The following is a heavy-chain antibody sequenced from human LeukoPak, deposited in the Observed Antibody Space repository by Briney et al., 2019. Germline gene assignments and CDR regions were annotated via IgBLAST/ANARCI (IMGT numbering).Heavy chain of an antibody. CDR2: IRYDGSNK. V-gene: IGHV3-30*02. CDR3: ANNRFGELRQ. CDR1: GFTFSSYG. Sequence: PGGSLRLSCGASGFTFSSYGMHWVRQAPGKGLEWVAFIRYDGSNKYYADSVKGRFTISRDNSKNTLYLQMNSLRAEDTAVYYCANNRFGELRQWGQGTLVTVSS. D-gene: IGHD3-10*01. J-gene: IGHJ4*02.